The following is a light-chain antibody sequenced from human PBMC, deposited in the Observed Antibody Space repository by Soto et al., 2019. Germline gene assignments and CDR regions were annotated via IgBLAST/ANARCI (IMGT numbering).Light chain of an antibody. V-gene: IGLV2-14*01. CDR2: DVS. CDR3: SSYTTATTRV. CDR1: SSDVGAYNY. J-gene: IGLJ3*02. Sequence: SALTQPASVSGSPGQSITISCTGTSSDVGAYNYVSWYQQHPGKAPKLMIFDVSNRPSGVSNRFSGSKSGNTASLTISGLQAEDEADYYCSSYTTATTRVFGGGTKVTVL.